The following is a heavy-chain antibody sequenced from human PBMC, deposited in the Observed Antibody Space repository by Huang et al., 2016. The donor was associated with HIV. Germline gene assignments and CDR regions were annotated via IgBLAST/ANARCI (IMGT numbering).Heavy chain of an antibody. V-gene: IGHV4-34*01. D-gene: IGHD1-26*01. CDR1: GVSFSGYY. Sequence: QVQLQQWGAGLLKPSETLSLTCADYGVSFSGYYWSWIRRPPGKGLEWIGEINESGSTNDNPSLKSRVTVSVDTSKNQFSLRLSSVTAADTAVYYCARDGPERSSGNYGASDYWGQGTLVTVSS. CDR3: ARDGPERSSGNYGASDY. J-gene: IGHJ4*02. CDR2: INESGST.